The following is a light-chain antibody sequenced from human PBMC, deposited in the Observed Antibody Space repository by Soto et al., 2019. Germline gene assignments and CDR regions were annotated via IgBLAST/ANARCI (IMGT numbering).Light chain of an antibody. CDR3: QQDYNWPPWT. CDR1: ESVSDD. Sequence: IVLTQSPANLSVSPGERATLSCRASESVSDDLAWYQQKPGRAPRLLIYRASTRAAGVSARISGSGTGTEFTLSISSLQPEDSAVYYCQQDYNWPPWTFGQGTKVEIK. V-gene: IGKV3-15*01. J-gene: IGKJ1*01. CDR2: RAS.